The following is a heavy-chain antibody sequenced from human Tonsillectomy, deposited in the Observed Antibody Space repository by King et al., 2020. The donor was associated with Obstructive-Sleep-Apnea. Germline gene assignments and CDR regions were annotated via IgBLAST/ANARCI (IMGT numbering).Heavy chain of an antibody. V-gene: IGHV4-30-4*01. CDR1: GGSISSGDYY. D-gene: IGHD3-9*01. Sequence: VQLQESGPGLVKPSQTLSLTCTVSGGSISSGDYYWSWIRQPPGKGLEWIGYIYYSGSTYYNPSLKSRVTISVDTSKNQFSLKLSSVPAADTAVYYCARNYYDILTGYHRPVDYWGQGTLVTVSS. J-gene: IGHJ4*02. CDR2: IYYSGST. CDR3: ARNYYDILTGYHRPVDY.